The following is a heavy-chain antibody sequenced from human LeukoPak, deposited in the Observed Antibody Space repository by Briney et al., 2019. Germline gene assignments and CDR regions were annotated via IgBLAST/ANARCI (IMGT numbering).Heavy chain of an antibody. J-gene: IGHJ4*02. CDR3: AREAGDQSFDY. CDR1: GFTFSSYS. Sequence: PGGSLRLSCAASGFTFSSYSMNWVRQAPGKGLEWVSYISSSSSTIYYADSVKGRFTISRDNAKNSLYLQMNSLRAEDTAVYYCAREAGDQSFDYWGQGTLVTVSS. CDR2: ISSSSSTI. D-gene: IGHD7-27*01. V-gene: IGHV3-48*04.